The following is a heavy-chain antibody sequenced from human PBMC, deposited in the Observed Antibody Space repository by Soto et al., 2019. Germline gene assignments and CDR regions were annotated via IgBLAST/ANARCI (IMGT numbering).Heavy chain of an antibody. D-gene: IGHD6-13*01. V-gene: IGHV3-30-3*01. CDR2: ISYDGSNK. J-gene: IGHJ5*02. CDR1: GFTFSSYA. CDR3: ARDRPYSSSWYNWFDP. Sequence: QVQLVESGGGVVQPGRSLRLSCAASGFTFSSYAMHWVRQAPGKGLEWVAVISYDGSNKYYADSVKGRFTISRDNSKNXLYLQMNSLRAEDTAVYYCARDRPYSSSWYNWFDPWGQGTLVTVSS.